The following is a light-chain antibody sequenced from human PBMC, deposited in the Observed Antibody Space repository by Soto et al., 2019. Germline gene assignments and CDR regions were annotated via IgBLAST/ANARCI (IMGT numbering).Light chain of an antibody. J-gene: IGKJ1*01. CDR2: DAS. CDR1: QSVSSY. V-gene: IGKV3-11*01. CDR3: QQRSNWPRT. Sequence: EIVMTQSPGTLPLSPGERATLSCRASQSVSSYLAWYQQKPGQAPRLLIYDASNRATGIPARFSGSGSGTDFTLTISSLEPEDFAVYYCQQRSNWPRTFGQGTKVDIK.